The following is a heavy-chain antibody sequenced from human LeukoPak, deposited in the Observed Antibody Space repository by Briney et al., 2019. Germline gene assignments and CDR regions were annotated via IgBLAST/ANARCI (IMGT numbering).Heavy chain of an antibody. D-gene: IGHD6-6*01. Sequence: KPSETLSLTCAVSGYSISHGYYWGWVRQPPGKGLEWIGSIYHSGSTYYNPSLKSRVTISVDTSKNQFSLKLSSVTAADTAVYYCARKGGSIAARIDYWGQGTLVTVSS. CDR3: ARKGGSIAARIDY. V-gene: IGHV4-38-2*01. CDR1: GYSISHGYY. CDR2: IYHSGST. J-gene: IGHJ4*02.